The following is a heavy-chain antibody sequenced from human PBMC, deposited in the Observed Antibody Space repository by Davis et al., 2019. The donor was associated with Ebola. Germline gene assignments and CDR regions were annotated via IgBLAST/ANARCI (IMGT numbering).Heavy chain of an antibody. CDR2: IIPTSGTA. CDR3: ARDTRGGMIVVGRNYYFDF. V-gene: IGHV1-69*13. CDR1: GGTFSSYA. Sequence: AASVKVSCKASGGTFSSYAISWMRQAPGQGLEWMGGIIPTSGTANYAQRFQGRVTFTADESTNTAYMGLSGLTSEDTAVYYCARDTRGGMIVVGRNYYFDFWGQGALVTVSA. J-gene: IGHJ4*02. D-gene: IGHD3-22*01.